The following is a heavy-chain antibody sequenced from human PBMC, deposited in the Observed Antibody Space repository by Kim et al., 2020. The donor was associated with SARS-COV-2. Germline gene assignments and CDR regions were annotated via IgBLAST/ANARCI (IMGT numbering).Heavy chain of an antibody. D-gene: IGHD6-19*01. V-gene: IGHV3-74*01. CDR2: IKSDGSSA. J-gene: IGHJ4*02. Sequence: GGSLRLSCEASGFTPSIFWMYWVRQAPGKGLVWVSRIKSDGSSATYADSVKGRFTISRDNAKNTLFLQMNSLRVEDTAVYYCGTYSSGCVASWGQGTQVTVSS. CDR1: GFTPSIFW. CDR3: GTYSSGCVAS.